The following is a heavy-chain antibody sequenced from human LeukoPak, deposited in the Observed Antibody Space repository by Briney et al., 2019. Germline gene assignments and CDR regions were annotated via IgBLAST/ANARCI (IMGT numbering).Heavy chain of an antibody. J-gene: IGHJ4*02. Sequence: SETLSLTCTVSGFIITTGYYWDWIRHSPGKGLEWIGKIYHSGSAYYNPSFKSRVSISVDTSKNQFSLRVTSLTAADTAVCFCARDLAVAGKAFDFWGQGIPVTISS. D-gene: IGHD6-19*01. V-gene: IGHV4-38-2*02. CDR3: ARDLAVAGKAFDF. CDR1: GFIITTGYY. CDR2: IYHSGSA.